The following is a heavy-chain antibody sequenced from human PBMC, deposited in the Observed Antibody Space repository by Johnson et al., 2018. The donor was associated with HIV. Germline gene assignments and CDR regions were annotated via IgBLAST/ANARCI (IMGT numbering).Heavy chain of an antibody. V-gene: IGHV3-20*04. D-gene: IGHD3-22*01. Sequence: VQLVESGGGVVRPGGSLRLPCVASGFTFDDYGMSWVRQAPGKGLEWVSVIYSGGSTYYADSVKGRFTISRDNAKNPLSLQMNSLTEDDTAIYYCAKGDYYDSRGAFDIWGPGTMVTVSS. CDR3: AKGDYYDSRGAFDI. CDR1: GFTFDDYG. J-gene: IGHJ3*02. CDR2: IYSGGST.